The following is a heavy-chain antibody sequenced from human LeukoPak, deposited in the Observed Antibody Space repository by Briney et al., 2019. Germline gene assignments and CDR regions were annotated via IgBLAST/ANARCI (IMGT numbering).Heavy chain of an antibody. CDR1: GGSISSGSYY. CDR3: VASVYYDFWSGYFEGY. Sequence: PSQTLSLTCTVSGGSISSGSYYWSWIRQPAGKGLEWIGRIYTSGSTNYNPSLKSRVTISVDTSKNQFSLKLSSVTAADTAVYYCVASVYYDFWSGYFEGYWGQGTLVTVSS. V-gene: IGHV4-61*02. J-gene: IGHJ4*02. CDR2: IYTSGST. D-gene: IGHD3-3*01.